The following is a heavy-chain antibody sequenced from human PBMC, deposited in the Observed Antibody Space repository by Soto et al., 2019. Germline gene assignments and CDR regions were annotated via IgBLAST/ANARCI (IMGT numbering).Heavy chain of an antibody. CDR3: AKNIDSFSAIDY. CDR1: GFTFSGCA. Sequence: GGSLRLSCTASGFTFSGCAMSWVRQAPGKGLEWVSGISSGATTTYYPDSVKGRFTISRDNSDNTLSLQMNSLRAEDTAVYYCAKNIDSFSAIDYWGQGTLVTVSS. V-gene: IGHV3-23*01. CDR2: ISSGATTT. J-gene: IGHJ4*02. D-gene: IGHD3-22*01.